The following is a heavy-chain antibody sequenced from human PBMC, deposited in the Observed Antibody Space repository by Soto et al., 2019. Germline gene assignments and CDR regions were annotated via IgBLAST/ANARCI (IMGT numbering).Heavy chain of an antibody. CDR2: INPSGGST. V-gene: IGHV1-46*01. CDR3: ARDLVNIAAASSNWFDP. CDR1: GYTFTIYY. D-gene: IGHD6-13*01. J-gene: IGHJ5*02. Sequence: ASVKVSCKASGYTFTIYYMHWVRQAPGQGLEWMGIINPSGGSTSYAQKFQGRVTMTRDTSTSTVYMELSSLRSEDTAVYYCARDLVNIAAASSNWFDPWGQGTLVTVSS.